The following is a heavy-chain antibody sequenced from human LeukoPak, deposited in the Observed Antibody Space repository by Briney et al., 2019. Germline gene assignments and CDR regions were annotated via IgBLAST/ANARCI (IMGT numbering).Heavy chain of an antibody. V-gene: IGHV4-39*07. CDR1: GVSISSSSYY. J-gene: IGHJ4*02. D-gene: IGHD6-13*01. CDR3: ARAQQLVLYYFDY. CDR2: IYYSGST. Sequence: SETLSLTCTVSGVSISSSSYYWGWIRQPPGKGLEWIGSIYYSGSTYYNPSLKSRVTISVDTSKNQFSLKLSSVTAADTAVYYCARAQQLVLYYFDYWGQGTLVTVST.